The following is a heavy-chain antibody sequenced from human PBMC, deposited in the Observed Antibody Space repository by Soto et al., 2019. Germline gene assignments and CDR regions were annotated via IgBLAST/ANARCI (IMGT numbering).Heavy chain of an antibody. Sequence: EVQLVESGGGLVQPGRSLRLSCAASGFTFSSYAMTWVRQAPGKGLEWVSGVSGTGGSAYYADSVKGRFTISRDKSTNKLYLHMNSLRAEDTAVYYCARGSAYSDYDLEYWGQGTLVTVCS. CDR2: VSGTGGSA. D-gene: IGHD4-17*01. CDR1: GFTFSSYA. V-gene: IGHV3-23*04. J-gene: IGHJ4*02. CDR3: ARGSAYSDYDLEY.